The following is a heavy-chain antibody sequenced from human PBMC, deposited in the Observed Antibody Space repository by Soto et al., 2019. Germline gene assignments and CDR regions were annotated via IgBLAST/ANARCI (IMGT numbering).Heavy chain of an antibody. CDR3: ARCPQPPYTADPDAVDV. D-gene: IGHD2-21*02. CDR1: GGTFSRSG. J-gene: IGHJ6*02. CDR2: IVPSVDTT. Sequence: QVQLVQSGTEVKKPGASVKVSCKASGGTFSRSGFHWVRQAPGQGLEWMGMIVPSVDTTNYAQKFQARGTISADQFTSTVYVELRSLRSEDTAVYYCARCPQPPYTADPDAVDVLGQGTRVIVSS. V-gene: IGHV1-69*18.